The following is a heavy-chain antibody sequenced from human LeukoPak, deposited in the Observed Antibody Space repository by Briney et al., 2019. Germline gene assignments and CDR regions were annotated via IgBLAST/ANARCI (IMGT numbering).Heavy chain of an antibody. CDR3: AKGGKWDVTPFDY. J-gene: IGHJ4*02. V-gene: IGHV3-23*01. CDR1: GFTFSNYA. CDR2: LSGTGGST. D-gene: IGHD1-26*01. Sequence: GGSLRLSCAASGFTFSNYAMSWVRQAPGKGLEWVSTLSGTGGSTYYADSVKGRFTISRDNSKNTLYLQVNSLRAEDTAVYYCAKGGKWDVTPFDYWGQGTLVTVSS.